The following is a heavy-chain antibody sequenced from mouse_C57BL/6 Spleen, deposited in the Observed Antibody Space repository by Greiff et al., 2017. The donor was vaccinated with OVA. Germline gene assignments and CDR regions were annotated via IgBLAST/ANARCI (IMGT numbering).Heavy chain of an antibody. J-gene: IGHJ3*01. D-gene: IGHD1-1*01. Sequence: QVQLKESGPGLVQPSQSLSITCTVSGFSLTSYGVHWVRQSPGKGLEWLGVIWSGGSTDYNAAFISRLSISKDNSKSQVFFKMNSLQADDTAIYYCASIKVAYWGQGTLVTVSA. CDR2: IWSGGST. CDR1: GFSLTSYG. CDR3: ASIKVAY. V-gene: IGHV2-2*01.